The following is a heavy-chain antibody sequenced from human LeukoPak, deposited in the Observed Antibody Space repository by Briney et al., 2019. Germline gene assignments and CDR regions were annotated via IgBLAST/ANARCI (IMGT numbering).Heavy chain of an antibody. CDR3: ARGPGYSGYAA. Sequence: SETLSLTCAVYGGSFSGYYWSWIRQPPGKGLEWIGEINHSGSTNYNPSLKSRVTISVDTSKNQFSLKLSSVTAADTAVYYCARGPGYSGYAAWGQGTLVTVSS. CDR2: INHSGST. CDR1: GGSFSGYY. J-gene: IGHJ5*02. D-gene: IGHD5-12*01. V-gene: IGHV4-34*01.